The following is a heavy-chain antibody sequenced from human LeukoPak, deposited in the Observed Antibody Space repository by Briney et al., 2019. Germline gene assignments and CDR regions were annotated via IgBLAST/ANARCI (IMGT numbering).Heavy chain of an antibody. Sequence: ASVKVSCKASGYTFSSLVFSWVRQAPGQGLEWMGWISVYNGNTKYAQKLQGRVTMTTDTSTSTAYMELRSLRSDDTAVYYCVFVEVTSTWTDYWGQGTLVTVSS. CDR3: VFVEVTSTWTDY. CDR2: ISVYNGNT. CDR1: GYTFSSLV. J-gene: IGHJ4*02. D-gene: IGHD2-21*02. V-gene: IGHV1-18*04.